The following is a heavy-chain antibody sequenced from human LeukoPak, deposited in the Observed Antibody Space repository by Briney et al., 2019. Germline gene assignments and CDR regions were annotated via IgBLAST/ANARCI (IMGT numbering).Heavy chain of an antibody. J-gene: IGHJ4*02. D-gene: IGHD1-26*01. CDR1: GYTFTGYY. CDR2: INPNSGGT. Sequence: GASVKVSCKASGYTFTGYYMHWVRQAAPGQGLEWMGRINPNSGGTNYAQKFQGRVTMTRDTSISTAYMELSRLRSDDTAVYYCARPRSSGSYPYLGYWGQGTLVTVSS. V-gene: IGHV1-2*06. CDR3: ARPRSSGSYPYLGY.